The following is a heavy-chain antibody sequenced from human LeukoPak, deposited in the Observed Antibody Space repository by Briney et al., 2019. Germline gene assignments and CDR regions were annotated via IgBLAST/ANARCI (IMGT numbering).Heavy chain of an antibody. CDR1: GYTFSCYD. J-gene: IGHJ6*03. V-gene: IGHV1-8*01. D-gene: IGHD3-16*01. CDR3: ARAAGGTRNYYMDV. Sequence: ASVKVSCKASGYTFSCYDVNWVRQATGQGLEWMGWMNPNSGNTGYAQKFQGRVTIIRNTSISTAYMELSSLRSEDTAVYYCARAAGGTRNYYMDVWGKGTTVTVSS. CDR2: MNPNSGNT.